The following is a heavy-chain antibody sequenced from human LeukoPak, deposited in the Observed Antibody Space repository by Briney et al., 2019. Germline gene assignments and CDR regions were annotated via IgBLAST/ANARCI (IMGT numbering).Heavy chain of an antibody. CDR2: IHRGGNT. V-gene: IGHV3-66*01. Sequence: AGGSLRLSCAASGFTVSGNYMSWVRQAPGKGLEWLSVIHRGGNTYYADSVKGRFTISRDSSKKTVFLQMDSLRAEDTAVYYCARDPGYGLGVDYGDYWGQGTLVTVSS. J-gene: IGHJ4*02. D-gene: IGHD3-10*01. CDR1: GFTVSGNY. CDR3: ARDPGYGLGVDYGDY.